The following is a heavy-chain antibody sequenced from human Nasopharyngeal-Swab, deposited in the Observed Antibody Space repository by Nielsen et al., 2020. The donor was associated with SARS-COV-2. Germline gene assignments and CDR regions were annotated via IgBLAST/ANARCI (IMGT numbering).Heavy chain of an antibody. CDR3: ARLVAVAGGGGGGADY. CDR1: GSSFTSYW. Sequence: GESLKISCKGSGSSFTSYWIGWVRQMPGKGLEWMGIIYPGDSDTRYSPSFQGQVTISADKSISTAYLQWSSLKASDTAMYYCARLVAVAGGGGGGADYWGQGTLVTASS. D-gene: IGHD6-19*01. V-gene: IGHV5-51*01. J-gene: IGHJ4*02. CDR2: IYPGDSDT.